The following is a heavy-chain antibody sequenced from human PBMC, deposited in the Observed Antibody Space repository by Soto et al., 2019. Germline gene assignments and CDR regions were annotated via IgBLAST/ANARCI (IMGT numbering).Heavy chain of an antibody. V-gene: IGHV3-30*18. CDR2: ISYDGSNK. Sequence: HPGGSLRLSCEASGFTFSSYGMHWFRQAPGKGLEWVAVISYDGSNKYYADSVKGRFTISRDNSKNTLYLQMNSLRAEDTAVYYCAKDNTAMAPGAFDIWGQGTMVTVSS. CDR1: GFTFSSYG. CDR3: AKDNTAMAPGAFDI. J-gene: IGHJ3*02. D-gene: IGHD5-18*01.